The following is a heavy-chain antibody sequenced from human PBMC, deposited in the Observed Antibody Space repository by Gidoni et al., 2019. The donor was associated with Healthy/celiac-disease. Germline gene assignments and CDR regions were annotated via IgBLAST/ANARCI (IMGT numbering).Heavy chain of an antibody. CDR2: INPTSGGT. CDR1: GYTFTGYD. J-gene: IGHJ5*02. CDR3: ARARGGRRGGNWFDP. V-gene: IGHV1-2*06. D-gene: IGHD3-16*01. Sequence: QVQLVQAGAEVKKPGASVKVCCKASGYTFTGYDMHWVRQAPGQGLEWMGRINPTSGGTNYAQKFQGRVPMTRDPSLSKAYMELSRLRSADPAVYYCARARGGRRGGNWFDPWGQGTLVTVSS.